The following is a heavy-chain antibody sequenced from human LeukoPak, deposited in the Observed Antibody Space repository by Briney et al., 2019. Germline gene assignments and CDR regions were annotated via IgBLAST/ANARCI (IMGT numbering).Heavy chain of an antibody. J-gene: IGHJ6*03. Sequence: RGSLRLSCAASGFTFDDYAMHWVRQAPGKGLEWVSLISGDGGSTYYADSVKGRFTISRDNSKNSLYLQMNSLRTEDTALYYCAKDVEMANYYYYMDVWGKGTTVTVSS. V-gene: IGHV3-43*02. CDR2: ISGDGGST. D-gene: IGHD5-24*01. CDR3: AKDVEMANYYYYMDV. CDR1: GFTFDDYA.